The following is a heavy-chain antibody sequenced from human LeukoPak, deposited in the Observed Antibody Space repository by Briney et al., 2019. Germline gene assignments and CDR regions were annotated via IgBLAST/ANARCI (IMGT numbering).Heavy chain of an antibody. CDR2: INPNSGGT. V-gene: IGHV1-2*02. D-gene: IGHD3-3*01. J-gene: IGHJ5*02. CDR1: GYTFTGYY. Sequence: ASVNVSCKASGYTFTGYYMHWVRQAPGQGLEWMGWINPNSGGTNYAQKFQGRVTMTRDTSISTAYMELSRLRSDDTAVYYCARPPLSDFWSGYIWFDPWGQGTLVTVSS. CDR3: ARPPLSDFWSGYIWFDP.